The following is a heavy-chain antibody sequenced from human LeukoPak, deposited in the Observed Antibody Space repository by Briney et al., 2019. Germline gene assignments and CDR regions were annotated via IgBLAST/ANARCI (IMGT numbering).Heavy chain of an antibody. D-gene: IGHD1-26*01. J-gene: IGHJ3*02. CDR3: ARGGSPPEALGDAFDI. CDR2: INSDGSST. Sequence: GGSLRLSCAASGFTFSRYWMHWVRQAPGKGLVRVSRINSDGSSTINADSVKGRFTISRDNAKNTLYLQMNSLRVEDTAVYFCARGGSPPEALGDAFDIWGQGTVVTVSS. V-gene: IGHV3-74*01. CDR1: GFTFSRYW.